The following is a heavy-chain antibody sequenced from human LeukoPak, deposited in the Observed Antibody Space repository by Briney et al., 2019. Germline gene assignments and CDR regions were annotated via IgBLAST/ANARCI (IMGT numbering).Heavy chain of an antibody. CDR3: AKTGYSGSAYGTWYFDY. J-gene: IGHJ4*02. D-gene: IGHD5-12*01. V-gene: IGHV3-30*02. Sequence: LGGSLRLSCATSGFTFSSNGLHWVRQAPGKGLEWVAFIRYDGSNEYYADSVKGRFTISRDNSKNTLYLQMNSLRTEDTAVYYCAKTGYSGSAYGTWYFDYWGQGTLVTVSS. CDR1: GFTFSSNG. CDR2: IRYDGSNE.